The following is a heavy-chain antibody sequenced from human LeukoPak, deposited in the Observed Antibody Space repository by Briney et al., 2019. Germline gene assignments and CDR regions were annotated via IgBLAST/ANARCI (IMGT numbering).Heavy chain of an antibody. J-gene: IGHJ6*03. CDR3: ARESAYYDFWSGYYSPYYYYYMDV. D-gene: IGHD3-3*01. CDR2: IYTSGST. Sequence: SETLSLTCTVSGGSISSGSYYWSWIRQPAGKGLEWIGRIYTSGSTNYNPSLKSRVTISVDTSKNQFSLKLSSVTAADTAVYYCARESAYYDFWSGYYSPYYYYYMDVWGKGTTVTVSS. CDR1: GGSISSGSYY. V-gene: IGHV4-61*02.